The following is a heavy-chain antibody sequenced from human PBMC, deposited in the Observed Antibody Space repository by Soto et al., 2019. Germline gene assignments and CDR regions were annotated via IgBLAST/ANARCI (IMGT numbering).Heavy chain of an antibody. CDR1: GVSFSDYY. V-gene: IGHV4-34*01. CDR2: INHSGST. D-gene: IGHD2-15*01. J-gene: IGHJ4*02. CDR3: ARRPMAMVVPNY. Sequence: QEQLQQWGAGLLKPAETLSLTCAVYGVSFSDYYWIWIRQTPGKGLEWSGEINHSGSTNYNPSLKTRVSFSVDTSKNQFSLQLTSVTAADTAVYFCARRPMAMVVPNYWGQGALVTVSS.